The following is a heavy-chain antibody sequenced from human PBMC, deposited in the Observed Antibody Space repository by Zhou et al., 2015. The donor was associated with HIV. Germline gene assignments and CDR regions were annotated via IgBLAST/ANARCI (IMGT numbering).Heavy chain of an antibody. V-gene: IGHV1-69*01. CDR3: ARARPKSSRDSSENWFDP. CDR2: FGTA. CDR1: GGTFSSYA. D-gene: IGHD3-22*01. Sequence: LVQSGTEVRKPGSSVKVSCKASGGTFSSYAIFGTANYAQKFQGRVTITADESTSTAYMELSSLRSEDTAVYYCARARPKSSRDSSENWFDPWGQGTLVTVSS. J-gene: IGHJ5*02.